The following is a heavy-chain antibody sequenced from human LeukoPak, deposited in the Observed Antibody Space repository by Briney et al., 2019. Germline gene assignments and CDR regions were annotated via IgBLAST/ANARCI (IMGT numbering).Heavy chain of an antibody. CDR3: ARAYYSDAFDI. CDR1: GFTFSSYE. J-gene: IGHJ3*02. CDR2: ISSSGSTI. Sequence: GGSLRLSCAASGFTFSSYEMNWVRQAPGKGLEWVSYISSSGSTIYYADSVKGRFTISRDNAKNSLYLQMNSLRAEDTAVYYCARAYYSDAFDIWGQGTMVTVSS. D-gene: IGHD3-10*01. V-gene: IGHV3-48*03.